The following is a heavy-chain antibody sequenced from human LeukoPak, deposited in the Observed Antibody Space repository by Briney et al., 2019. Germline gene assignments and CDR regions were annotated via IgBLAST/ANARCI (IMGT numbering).Heavy chain of an antibody. CDR1: GGSISGGGYS. Sequence: PSETLSLTCTVSGGSISGGGYSWSWIRQHPGKGLEWIGYIYYSGSTYYNPSLKSRVTISVDTSKNQFSLKLSSVTAADTAVYYCAVQTIFGVAEYDYWGQGTLVTVSS. V-gene: IGHV4-31*03. CDR3: AVQTIFGVAEYDY. CDR2: IYYSGST. D-gene: IGHD3-3*01. J-gene: IGHJ4*02.